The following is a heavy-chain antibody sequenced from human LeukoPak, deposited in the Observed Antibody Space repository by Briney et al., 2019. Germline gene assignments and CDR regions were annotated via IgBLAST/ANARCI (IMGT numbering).Heavy chain of an antibody. CDR1: GFTFSSYA. V-gene: IGHV3-30-3*01. CDR3: ARGDYGDHYYYYGMDV. J-gene: IGHJ6*02. CDR2: ISYDGSNK. D-gene: IGHD4-17*01. Sequence: PGRSLRLSCAASGFTFSSYAMHWVRQAPGKGLEWVAVISYDGSNKYYADSVKGRFTISRDNSKNTLYLQMNSLRAEDTAVYYCARGDYGDHYYYYGMDVWGQGTTVTVSS.